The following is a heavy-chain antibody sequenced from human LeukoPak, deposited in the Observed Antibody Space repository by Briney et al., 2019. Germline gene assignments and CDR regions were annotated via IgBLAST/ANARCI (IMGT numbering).Heavy chain of an antibody. J-gene: IGHJ6*04. Sequence: GGSLRLSCAASGFTFRTYWMSWVRQAPGKGLEWVSYISSSGSTIYYADSVKGRSTISRDNAKNSLYLQMNSLRAEDTAVYYCAELGITMIGGVWGKGTTVTISS. D-gene: IGHD3-10*02. CDR2: ISSSGSTI. CDR1: GFTFRTYW. CDR3: AELGITMIGGV. V-gene: IGHV3-48*03.